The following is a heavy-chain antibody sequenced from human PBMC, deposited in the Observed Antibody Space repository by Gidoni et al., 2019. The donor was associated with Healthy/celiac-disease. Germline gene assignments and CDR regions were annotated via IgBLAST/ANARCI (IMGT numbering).Heavy chain of an antibody. V-gene: IGHV4-38-2*01. J-gene: IGHJ4*02. CDR2: IYHSGST. Sequence: QVQLQESGPGLVKPSETLSLTCAVSGYSISSGYYWGWIRQPPGKGLEWIGSIYHSGSTYYNPSLKSRVTISVDTSKNQCSLKLSSVTAADTAVYYCARAADDDYVWGSYRYKFVDYWGQGTLVTVSS. CDR1: GYSISSGYY. D-gene: IGHD3-16*02. CDR3: ARAADDDYVWGSYRYKFVDY.